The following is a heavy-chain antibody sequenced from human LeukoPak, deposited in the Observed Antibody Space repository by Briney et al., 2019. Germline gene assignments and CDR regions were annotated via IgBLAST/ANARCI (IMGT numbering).Heavy chain of an antibody. CDR3: AKYPRGALYEYFDL. Sequence: PGGSLRLSCAASGFSFSVSGMNWVRQAPGKGLEWVSSISSSSSYIYYADSVKGRFTISRDNAKNSLYLQMNSLRAEDTAVYYCAKYPRGALYEYFDLWGRGTLVTVSS. CDR2: ISSSSSYI. D-gene: IGHD1-26*01. V-gene: IGHV3-21*01. J-gene: IGHJ2*01. CDR1: GFSFSVSG.